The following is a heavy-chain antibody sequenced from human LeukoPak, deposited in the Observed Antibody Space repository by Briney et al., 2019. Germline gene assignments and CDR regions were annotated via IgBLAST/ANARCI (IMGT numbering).Heavy chain of an antibody. D-gene: IGHD4-11*01. Sequence: GRSLRLSCAASGFTFRTYAMSWVRQAPGKGLEWLSTITGSGGSTYYTDSVKGRFTISRDNSKNTLFLQMDSLRAEDTAVYYCAKDPADYRGWFDYWGQGTLVTVSS. J-gene: IGHJ4*02. CDR1: GFTFRTYA. V-gene: IGHV3-23*01. CDR3: AKDPADYRGWFDY. CDR2: ITGSGGST.